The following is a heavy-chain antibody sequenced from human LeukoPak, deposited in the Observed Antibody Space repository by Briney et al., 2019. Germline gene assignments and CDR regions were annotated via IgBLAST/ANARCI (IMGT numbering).Heavy chain of an antibody. CDR2: INPNTGAT. Sequence: ASVKVSCKASGYTFTGYYIHWVRQAPGPGLEWMGWINPNTGATNYAQNFQGRVTMTRDTFNSTAYMVLSSLTSDDTAVYYCARPTLQTLGAWGQGTLVTVSS. J-gene: IGHJ5*02. CDR3: ARPTLQTLGA. D-gene: IGHD3-10*01. CDR1: GYTFTGYY. V-gene: IGHV1-2*02.